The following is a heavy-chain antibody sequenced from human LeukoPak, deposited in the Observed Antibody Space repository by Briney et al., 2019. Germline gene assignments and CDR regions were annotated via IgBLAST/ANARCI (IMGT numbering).Heavy chain of an antibody. V-gene: IGHV3-30-3*01. CDR3: AKDLSSSSLVLYYYGMDV. Sequence: PGGSLRLSCAASGFTFSSYAMLWVRQAPGKGLEWVAVISYDGSNKYYADSVKGRFTISRDNSKNTLYLQMNSLRAEDTAVYYCAKDLSSSSLVLYYYGMDVWGQGTTVTVSS. CDR2: ISYDGSNK. CDR1: GFTFSSYA. D-gene: IGHD6-6*01. J-gene: IGHJ6*02.